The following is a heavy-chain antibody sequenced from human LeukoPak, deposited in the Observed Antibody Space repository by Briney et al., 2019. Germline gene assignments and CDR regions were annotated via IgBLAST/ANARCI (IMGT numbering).Heavy chain of an antibody. D-gene: IGHD1-1*01. Sequence: SETLSLTCTVSGGSISSNSYYWGWVRQPPGKGLEWIGNIYYDGSTYYNPSLKSRVTISVDTSKNHFSLKLSSVTAADTAVYYCARDTGIYPHYAFDIWGQGTMVTVSS. CDR2: IYYDGST. V-gene: IGHV4-39*07. J-gene: IGHJ3*02. CDR1: GGSISSNSYY. CDR3: ARDTGIYPHYAFDI.